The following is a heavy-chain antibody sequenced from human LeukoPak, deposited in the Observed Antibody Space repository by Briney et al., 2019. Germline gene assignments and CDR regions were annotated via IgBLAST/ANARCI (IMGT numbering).Heavy chain of an antibody. V-gene: IGHV4-34*01. CDR1: GFTVSSYG. Sequence: GSLRLSCAASGFTVSSYGMTWVRQPPGKGLEWIGEINHSGSTNYNPSLKSRVTISVDTSKNQFSLKLSSVTAADTAVYYCARARLTRYSSSWYGLHDAFDIWGQGTMVTVSS. J-gene: IGHJ3*02. CDR3: ARARLTRYSSSWYGLHDAFDI. CDR2: INHSGST. D-gene: IGHD6-13*01.